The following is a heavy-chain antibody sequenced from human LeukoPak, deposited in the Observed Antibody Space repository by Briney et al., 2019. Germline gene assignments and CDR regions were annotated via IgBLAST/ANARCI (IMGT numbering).Heavy chain of an antibody. Sequence: PVGSLRVSCAASGFTFDDYGMSWVRQAPGKGLEWVAIINWNGGITAYAHSVKGRFTISRDNAKNSLYLQMNSLRSEDTAVYHCARGRGATSDYYPFSFASWGQGELVMVSS. CDR2: INWNGGIT. D-gene: IGHD3-22*01. CDR1: GFTFDDYG. CDR3: ARGRGATSDYYPFSFAS. J-gene: IGHJ4*02. V-gene: IGHV3-20*01.